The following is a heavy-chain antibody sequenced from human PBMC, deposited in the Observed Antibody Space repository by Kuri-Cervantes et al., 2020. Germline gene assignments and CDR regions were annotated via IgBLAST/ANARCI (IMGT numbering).Heavy chain of an antibody. CDR3: ARASGWYLVLDY. D-gene: IGHD6-19*01. CDR2: IYSGGST. V-gene: IGHV3-53*01. J-gene: IGHJ4*02. Sequence: GESLKISCAASGFTVSSNYMSWVRQAPGKGLEWVSVIYSGGSTYYADSVKGRFTISRDNSKNTLYFQMNSLRAEDTAVYYCARASGWYLVLDYWDQGTLVTVSS. CDR1: GFTVSSNY.